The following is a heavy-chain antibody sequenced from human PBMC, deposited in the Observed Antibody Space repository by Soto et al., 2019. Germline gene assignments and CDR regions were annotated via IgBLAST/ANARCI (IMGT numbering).Heavy chain of an antibody. V-gene: IGHV3-66*04. CDR1: GFTVSSNY. D-gene: IGHD6-13*01. Sequence: PGGSLRLSCAASGFTVSSNYMSWVRQAPGKGLEWVSVIYNGGSTYYADSVKGRFTISRDNSKNTVYLQMNSLRAEDTAVYYCARRLADKSILDAFDIWGQETMVTVSS. CDR3: ARRLADKSILDAFDI. CDR2: IYNGGST. J-gene: IGHJ3*02.